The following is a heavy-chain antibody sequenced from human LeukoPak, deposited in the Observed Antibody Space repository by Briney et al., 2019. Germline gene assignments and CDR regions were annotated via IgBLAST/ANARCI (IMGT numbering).Heavy chain of an antibody. V-gene: IGHV4-38-2*01. J-gene: IGHJ4*02. Sequence: SETLSLTCAVSGYSISSGYYWGWIRQPPGKGLEWTGSIYHSGSTYYNPSLKSRVTISVDTSKNQFSLKLSSVTAADTAVYYCARTVAAAPAGIDYWGQGTLVTVSS. D-gene: IGHD6-13*01. CDR3: ARTVAAAPAGIDY. CDR2: IYHSGST. CDR1: GYSISSGYY.